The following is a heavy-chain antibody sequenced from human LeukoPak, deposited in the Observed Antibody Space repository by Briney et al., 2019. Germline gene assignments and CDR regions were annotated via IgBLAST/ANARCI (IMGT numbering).Heavy chain of an antibody. D-gene: IGHD3-22*01. V-gene: IGHV1-2*02. CDR1: GYTFTGYY. CDR3: ARGPLPYYDSSGYRPLDY. Sequence: GASVKVSCKASGYTFTGYYMHWVRQAPGQGLEWMGWINPNSGGTNYAQKFQGRVTMTRDTSISTAYMELSRLRSDDTAVYYCARGPLPYYDSSGYRPLDYWGQGTLVTVSS. CDR2: INPNSGGT. J-gene: IGHJ4*02.